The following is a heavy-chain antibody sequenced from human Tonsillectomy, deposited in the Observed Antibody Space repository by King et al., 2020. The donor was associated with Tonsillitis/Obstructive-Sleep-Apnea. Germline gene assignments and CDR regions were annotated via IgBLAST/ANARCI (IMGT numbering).Heavy chain of an antibody. CDR1: GGSVSSSSYY. D-gene: IGHD2-15*01. V-gene: IGHV4-61*01. J-gene: IGHJ4*02. CDR3: ARTGYCSGGSCYSSSFDY. CDR2: IYYSGST. Sequence: QLQESGPGLVKPSETLSLTCTVSGGSVSSSSYYWSWIRQPPGKGLEWIAYIYYSGSTNYNPSLKSRVTISVYMSKNQFSLGLSSGPAADTAVYYCARTGYCSGGSCYSSSFDYWGQGNLVTVSS.